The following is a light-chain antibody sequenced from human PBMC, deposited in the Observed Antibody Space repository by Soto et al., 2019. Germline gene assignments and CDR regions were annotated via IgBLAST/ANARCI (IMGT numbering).Light chain of an antibody. J-gene: IGKJ2*01. V-gene: IGKV1-6*01. CDR2: AAS. Sequence: AIQMTKSTSSLSASVGDRVSITCRASQGIRNDLGWYQQKPGKAPKLLIYAASSLQSGVPSRFSGSGSGTDFTLTISSLQPEDFATYYCLQDYNYPYTLGQGTKVDIK. CDR3: LQDYNYPYT. CDR1: QGIRND.